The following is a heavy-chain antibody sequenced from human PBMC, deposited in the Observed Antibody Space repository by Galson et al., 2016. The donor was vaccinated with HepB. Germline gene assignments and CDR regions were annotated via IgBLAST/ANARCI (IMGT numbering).Heavy chain of an antibody. Sequence: SLRLSCAASGITFSSFAMSWVRQAAGKGLEWVSTIRYIDSSNDSPYYADSVKGRFTISRDNSKNMLYLQMNSLRAEDTAVYYCARDGWRPSGPGGVYVMDYYYYMDVWGKGTTVTVSS. V-gene: IGHV3-23*01. J-gene: IGHJ6*03. D-gene: IGHD2-8*01. CDR3: ARDGWRPSGPGGVYVMDYYYYMDV. CDR2: IRYIDSSNDSP. CDR1: GITFSSFA.